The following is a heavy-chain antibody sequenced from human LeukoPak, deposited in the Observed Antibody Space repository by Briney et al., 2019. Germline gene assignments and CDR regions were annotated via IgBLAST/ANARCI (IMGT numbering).Heavy chain of an antibody. CDR1: GFXFSTYR. CDR2: ISGSSSTI. CDR3: ASDSRDYVFDH. V-gene: IGHV3-48*02. Sequence: GGSLRLSCAASGFXFSTYRMNWVRQAPGNGLEWVSYISGSSSTIHYADSVKGRFTVSRDNAKNTLYLQMNNLRDADTAVYYCASDSRDYVFDHWGQGALVTVSS. D-gene: IGHD4-17*01. J-gene: IGHJ4*02.